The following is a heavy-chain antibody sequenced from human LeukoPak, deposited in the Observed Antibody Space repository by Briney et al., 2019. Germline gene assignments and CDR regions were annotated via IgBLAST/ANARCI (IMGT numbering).Heavy chain of an antibody. CDR1: GFTFSSFV. Sequence: GGSLRLSCEASGFTFSSFVMHGVRPAPGEGVEWVAVIWNDGSNKYYEDSVKGRFTISRDNSSNTLYLQMNSLRDEDTAVYYCAKGGVTSGWPTPFDSWGQGTLVTVSS. V-gene: IGHV3-33*03. J-gene: IGHJ4*02. D-gene: IGHD6-19*01. CDR3: AKGGVTSGWPTPFDS. CDR2: IWNDGSNK.